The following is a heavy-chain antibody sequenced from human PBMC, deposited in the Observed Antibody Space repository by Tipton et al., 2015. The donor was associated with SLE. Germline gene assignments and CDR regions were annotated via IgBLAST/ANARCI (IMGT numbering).Heavy chain of an antibody. CDR3: ARQGPIAAARGNWFDP. D-gene: IGHD6-13*01. V-gene: IGHV4-39*07. CDR2: IYYSGST. J-gene: IGHJ5*02. CDR1: GGSISSSSYY. Sequence: TLSLTCTVSGGSISSSSYYWGWIRQPPGKGLEWIGSIYYSGSTYYNPSLKSPVTISVDTSKNQFSLKLSSVTAADAAVYYCARQGPIAAARGNWFDPWGHGTLVTVSS.